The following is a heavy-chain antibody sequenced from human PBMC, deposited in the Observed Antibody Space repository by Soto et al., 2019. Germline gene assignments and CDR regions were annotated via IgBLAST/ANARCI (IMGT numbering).Heavy chain of an antibody. CDR2: IKQDGSEK. J-gene: IGHJ2*01. CDR3: ARDKRCGNCPYFDL. V-gene: IGHV3-7*03. CDR1: GFTFSSYW. Sequence: GGSLRLSCAASGFTFSSYWMSWVRQAPGKGLEWVVNIKQDGSEKYYVDSVKGRFTISRDNSKNSLYLQMNSLRAEDTAVYYCARDKRCGNCPYFDLWGRGTLVTVSS. D-gene: IGHD2-15*01.